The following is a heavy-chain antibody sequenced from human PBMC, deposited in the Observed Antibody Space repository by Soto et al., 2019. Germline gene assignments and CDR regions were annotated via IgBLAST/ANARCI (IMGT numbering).Heavy chain of an antibody. D-gene: IGHD3-10*01. Sequence: PGGSLKLSCAASGFTFSSYSMNWVRQATGKGLEWVSSISSSSSYIYYADSVKGRFTISRDNAKNSLYLQMNSLRAEDTAVYYCAREGDMVRGYLALYYYYYGMDVWGQGTTVTVSS. CDR1: GFTFSSYS. CDR2: ISSSSSYI. CDR3: AREGDMVRGYLALYYYYYGMDV. J-gene: IGHJ6*02. V-gene: IGHV3-21*01.